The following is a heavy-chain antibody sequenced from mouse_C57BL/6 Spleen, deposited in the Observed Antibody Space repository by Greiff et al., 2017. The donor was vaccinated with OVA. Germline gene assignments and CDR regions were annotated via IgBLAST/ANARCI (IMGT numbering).Heavy chain of an antibody. CDR3: ARDTTVHFDF. D-gene: IGHD1-1*01. J-gene: IGHJ2*01. CDR1: GFTFSDYG. CDR2: ISSGSSTI. V-gene: IGHV5-17*01. Sequence: EVKLVESGGGLVKPGGSLKLSCAASGFTFSDYGMHWVRQAPEKGLEWVAYISSGSSTIYYADTVKGRFTIFRDNAKNTLFLQMTSLRSEDTAMYYCARDTTVHFDFWGQGTTLTVSS.